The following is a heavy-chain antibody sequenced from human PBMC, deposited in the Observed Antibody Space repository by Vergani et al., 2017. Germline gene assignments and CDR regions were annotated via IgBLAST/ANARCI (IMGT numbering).Heavy chain of an antibody. CDR3: ARMIVRNYYYYGMDV. Sequence: HVQLVQSGAEVKKPGSSVKVSCKASGGPFSSYAISCVRQAPGQGLEWMGRIIPIFGTANYAQKFQGRVTITADESTSTAYMELRSLRSEDTAVYYCARMIVRNYYYYGMDVWGQGTTVTVS. J-gene: IGHJ6*02. CDR2: IIPIFGTA. V-gene: IGHV1-69*13. CDR1: GGPFSSYA. D-gene: IGHD3-16*01.